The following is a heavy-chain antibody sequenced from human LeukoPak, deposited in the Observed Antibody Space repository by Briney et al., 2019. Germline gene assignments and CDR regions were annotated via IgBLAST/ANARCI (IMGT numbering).Heavy chain of an antibody. J-gene: IGHJ4*02. CDR2: ISAYNGNT. V-gene: IGHV1-18*01. CDR1: GGTFSSYA. D-gene: IGHD3-3*01. CDR3: ARDSPRTYDFWSGYYPVGFDY. Sequence: ASVKVSCKASGGTFSSYAISWVRQAPGQGLEWMGWISAYNGNTNYAQKPQGRVTMTTDTSTSTAYMELRSLRSDDTAVYYCARDSPRTYDFWSGYYPVGFDYWGQGTLVTVSS.